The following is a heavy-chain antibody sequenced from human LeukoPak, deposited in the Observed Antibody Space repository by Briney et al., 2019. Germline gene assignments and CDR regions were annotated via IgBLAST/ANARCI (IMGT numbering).Heavy chain of an antibody. J-gene: IGHJ5*02. CDR3: ARSWAIFGVVIPNWFDP. Sequence: GESLKISCKGSGYSFTSYWIGWVRQMPGKGLEWMGIVYPGDSDTRYSPSFQGQVTISAGKSISTAYLQWSSLKASDTAMYYCARSWAIFGVVIPNWFDPWGQGTLVTVSS. CDR2: VYPGDSDT. CDR1: GYSFTSYW. V-gene: IGHV5-51*01. D-gene: IGHD3-3*01.